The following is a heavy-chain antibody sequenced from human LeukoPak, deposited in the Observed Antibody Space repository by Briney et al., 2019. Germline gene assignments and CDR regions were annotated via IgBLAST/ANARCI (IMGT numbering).Heavy chain of an antibody. Sequence: KPSETLSLTCTVSGGSISSYYWSWIRQPAGKGLEWIGRIYTSGSTNYNPSLKSRVTISVDTSKNQFSLKLSSVTAADTAVYYCARVDRYSSGWYRVDYWGQGTLVTVSS. CDR1: GGSISSYY. J-gene: IGHJ4*02. CDR3: ARVDRYSSGWYRVDY. CDR2: IYTSGST. D-gene: IGHD6-19*01. V-gene: IGHV4-4*07.